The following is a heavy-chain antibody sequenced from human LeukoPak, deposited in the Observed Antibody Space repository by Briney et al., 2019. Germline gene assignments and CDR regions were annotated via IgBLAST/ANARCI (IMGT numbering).Heavy chain of an antibody. CDR3: ARVGGYSGYDYFDY. V-gene: IGHV4-31*03. CDR1: GGPIRSGGYY. CDR2: IYYSGST. J-gene: IGHJ4*02. Sequence: SQTLSLTCTVSGGPIRSGGYYWSWIRQHPGKGLEWIGYIYYSGSTYYNPSLKSRVTISVDTSKNQFSMKLSSVTAADTAVYYCARVGGYSGYDYFDYWGQGTLVTVSS. D-gene: IGHD5-12*01.